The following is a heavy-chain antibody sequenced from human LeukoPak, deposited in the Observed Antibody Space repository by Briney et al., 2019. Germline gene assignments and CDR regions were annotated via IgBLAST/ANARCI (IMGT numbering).Heavy chain of an antibody. CDR3: ARTPGYATGGHSDY. CDR1: GYTFTAYN. V-gene: IGHV1-8*01. CDR2: MNPNNGNT. Sequence: APVKASCKASGYTFTAYNINWVRQAPGQGLEWMGWMNPNNGNTGYAQKFRGRVSMTRNTSVSTAYMELSSLKSEDTAVYYCARTPGYATGGHSDYWGQGTLVTVSS. J-gene: IGHJ4*02. D-gene: IGHD2-15*01.